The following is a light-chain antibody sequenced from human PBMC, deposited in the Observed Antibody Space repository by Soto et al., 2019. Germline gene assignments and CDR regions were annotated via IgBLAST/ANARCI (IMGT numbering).Light chain of an antibody. CDR2: GAS. V-gene: IGKV3-15*01. Sequence: EIVMTQSPVTLSVSPGERVTLSCRASQSVSSNLAWYQQMPGQAPRLLIFGASARATGVPARFSGSGSGTEFTLTISSLQSEDFAIYYCQQYNQWPPGTFGQGTKVDI. CDR1: QSVSSN. CDR3: QQYNQWPPGT. J-gene: IGKJ1*01.